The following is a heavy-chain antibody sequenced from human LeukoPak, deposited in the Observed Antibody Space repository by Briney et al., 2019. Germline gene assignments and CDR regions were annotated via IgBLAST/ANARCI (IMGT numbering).Heavy chain of an antibody. J-gene: IGHJ4*02. CDR3: ARIDKTYYYDSSGYLGY. Sequence: ASETLSLTCAVYGGSFSGYYWSWIRQPPGKGLEWIGEINHSGSTNYNPSLKSRVTISVDTSKNQFSLKLSSVTAADTAVYYCARIDKTYYYDSSGYLGYWGQGTLVTVSS. V-gene: IGHV4-34*01. CDR1: GGSFSGYY. D-gene: IGHD3-22*01. CDR2: INHSGST.